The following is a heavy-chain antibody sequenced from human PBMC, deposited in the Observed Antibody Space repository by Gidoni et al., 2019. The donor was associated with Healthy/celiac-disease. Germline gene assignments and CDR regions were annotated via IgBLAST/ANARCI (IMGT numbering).Heavy chain of an antibody. J-gene: IGHJ6*02. CDR2: LNPSGGST. Sequence: QVQLVQSGAEVKKPGASVTVSCKASGYTFTSYYMHWVRQAPGQGLEWMGILNPSGGSTSYAKKFQGRVTMTRDTSTSTVYMELSSLRSEDTAVYYCARVPKRYYYYGMDVWGQGTTVTVSS. V-gene: IGHV1-46*03. CDR1: GYTFTSYY. CDR3: ARVPKRYYYYGMDV.